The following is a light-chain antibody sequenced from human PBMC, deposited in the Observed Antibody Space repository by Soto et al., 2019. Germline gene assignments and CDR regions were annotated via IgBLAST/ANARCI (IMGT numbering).Light chain of an antibody. CDR3: QQYGSSRT. CDR2: GAS. J-gene: IGKJ1*01. CDR1: HSINTSF. Sequence: TQSASTLSASVWDSVTITCRASHSINTSFLAWFQQKPGQAPRLLIYGASSRATGIPDRFSGSGSGTDFTLTISRLEPEDFAVYYCQQYGSSRTFGQGTKWIS. V-gene: IGKV3-20*01.